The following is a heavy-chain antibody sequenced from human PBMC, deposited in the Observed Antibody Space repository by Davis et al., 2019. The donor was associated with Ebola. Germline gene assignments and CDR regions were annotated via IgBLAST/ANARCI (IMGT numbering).Heavy chain of an antibody. CDR2: IAPTGGST. CDR3: ARGFYNWNFQDYFDY. D-gene: IGHD1-7*01. J-gene: IGHJ4*02. Sequence: AASVKVSCKASGYTFTKYHVHWVRQAPGQGPEWMGAIAPTGGSTIYAQKFQGRVTMTRDTSTSTVYMDLRSLGSEDTAVYYCARGFYNWNFQDYFDYWGKGTLVTVSS. V-gene: IGHV1-46*01. CDR1: GYTFTKYH.